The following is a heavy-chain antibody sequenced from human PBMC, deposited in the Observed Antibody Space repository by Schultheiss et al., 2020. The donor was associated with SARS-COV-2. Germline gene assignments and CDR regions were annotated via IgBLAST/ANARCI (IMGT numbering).Heavy chain of an antibody. V-gene: IGHV4-34*01. CDR2: INHSGST. J-gene: IGHJ5*02. Sequence: SETLSLTCAVYGGSFSGYYWSWIRQPPGKGLEWIGEINHSGSTNYNPSLKSRVTISVDTSKNQFSLKLSSVTAADTAVYYCARVVAPSNWFDPWGQGTLVTVSS. CDR3: ARVVAPSNWFDP. CDR1: GGSFSGYY. D-gene: IGHD2-2*01.